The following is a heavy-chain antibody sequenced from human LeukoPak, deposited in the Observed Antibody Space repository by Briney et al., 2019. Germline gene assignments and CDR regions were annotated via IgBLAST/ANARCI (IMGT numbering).Heavy chain of an antibody. D-gene: IGHD2-2*02. CDR2: IWYDGSNK. Sequence: GRSLRLSCAASGFTFSSYGTHWVRQAPGKGLEWVAVIWYDGSNKYYADSVKGRFTISRDNSKNTLYLQMNSLRAEDTAVYYCARDRIVVVPAAINYGMDVWGQGTTVTVSS. J-gene: IGHJ6*02. V-gene: IGHV3-33*01. CDR3: ARDRIVVVPAAINYGMDV. CDR1: GFTFSSYG.